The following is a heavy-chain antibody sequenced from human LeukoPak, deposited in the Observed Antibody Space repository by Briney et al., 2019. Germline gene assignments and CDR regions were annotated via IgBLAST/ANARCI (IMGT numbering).Heavy chain of an antibody. Sequence: PSETLSLTCAGYGGSFSGYYWSWIRQPPGKGLEWIGEINHSGSTNYNPSLKSRVTISVDTSKNQFSLKLSSVTAADTAVYYCARGDSFYDSSGLGYWGQGTLVTVSS. D-gene: IGHD3-22*01. CDR1: GGSFSGYY. CDR3: ARGDSFYDSSGLGY. CDR2: INHSGST. J-gene: IGHJ4*02. V-gene: IGHV4-34*01.